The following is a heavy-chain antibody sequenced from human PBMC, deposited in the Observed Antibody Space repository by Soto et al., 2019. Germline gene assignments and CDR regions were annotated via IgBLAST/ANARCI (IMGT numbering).Heavy chain of an antibody. V-gene: IGHV1-69*04. D-gene: IGHD3-10*01. CDR1: GGTFSSYT. CDR2: IIPILGIA. Sequence: GASVKVSCKASGGTFSSYTISWVRQAPGQGLEWMGRIIPILGIANYAQKFQGRVTITRDTSASTAYMELSSLRSEDTAVYYCARDQDMVPVNWGQGTLVTVSS. J-gene: IGHJ4*02. CDR3: ARDQDMVPVN.